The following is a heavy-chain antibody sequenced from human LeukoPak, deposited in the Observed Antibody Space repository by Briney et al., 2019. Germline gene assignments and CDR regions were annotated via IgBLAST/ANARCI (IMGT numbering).Heavy chain of an antibody. CDR2: ISSSSSTI. Sequence: GGSLRLSCAASGFTFSSYSMNWVRQAPGKGLEWVSYISSSSSTIYYADSVKGRFTISRDNAKNSLYLQMNSLRAEDTAVYYCARDVGVRAPGYAFDIWGQGTMVTVSS. D-gene: IGHD2-8*01. V-gene: IGHV3-48*04. J-gene: IGHJ3*02. CDR1: GFTFSSYS. CDR3: ARDVGVRAPGYAFDI.